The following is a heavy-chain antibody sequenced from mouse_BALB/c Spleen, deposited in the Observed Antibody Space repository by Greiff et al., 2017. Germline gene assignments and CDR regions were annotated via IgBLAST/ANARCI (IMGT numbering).Heavy chain of an antibody. CDR2: INPSSGYT. CDR3: ASQYGNYGGPFAY. V-gene: IGHV1-4*01. Sequence: QVQLKESGAELARPGASVKMSCKASGYTFTSYTMHWVKQRPGQGLEWIGYINPSSGYTNYNQKFKDKATLTADKSSSTAYMQLSSLTSEDSAVYYWASQYGNYGGPFAYGGQGTLVTVSA. D-gene: IGHD2-10*02. J-gene: IGHJ3*01. CDR1: GYTFTSYT.